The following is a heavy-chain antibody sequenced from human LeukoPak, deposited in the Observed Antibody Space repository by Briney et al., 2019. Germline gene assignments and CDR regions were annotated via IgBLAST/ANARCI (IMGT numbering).Heavy chain of an antibody. CDR1: GFSFSSYG. Sequence: TGGSLRLSCAGSGFSFSSYGMHWVRQAPGKGLEWVAVIWYDGSYKFYADSVKGRFTISRDNSKNTLYLQMSSLRAEDTAVYYCARDSRDIVLVPAAINWFDPWGQGTLVTVSS. J-gene: IGHJ5*02. CDR3: ARDSRDIVLVPAAINWFDP. V-gene: IGHV3-33*01. D-gene: IGHD2-2*01. CDR2: IWYDGSYK.